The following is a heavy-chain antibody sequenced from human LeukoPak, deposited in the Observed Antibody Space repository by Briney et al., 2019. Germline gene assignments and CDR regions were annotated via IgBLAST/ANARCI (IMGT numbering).Heavy chain of an antibody. J-gene: IGHJ4*02. CDR2: IYYSGGT. Sequence: PSETLSLTSTVSGGSINGYYWSWIRQPPGKGLEWVGYIYYSGGTNHNPSLKSRVTISVDTSKNQFSLKLSSVTAADTAVDYCARASSGYELPFDYWGQGTLVTVSS. D-gene: IGHD5-12*01. V-gene: IGHV4-59*01. CDR3: ARASSGYELPFDY. CDR1: GGSINGYY.